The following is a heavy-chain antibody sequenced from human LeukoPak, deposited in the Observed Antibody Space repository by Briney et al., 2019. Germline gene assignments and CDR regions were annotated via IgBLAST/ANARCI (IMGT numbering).Heavy chain of an antibody. J-gene: IGHJ4*02. CDR2: IYNGRNT. CDR3: AHPPAWPGFDS. Sequence: SETLSLTCSASGASTSDKYWSWLRQSPGRTLEWIGHIYNGRNTKYNPSLTSRVTISVDTSKNQFSLTLTAVPAPHTASYYCAHPPAWPGFDSGGPGALVTVSS. CDR1: GASTSDKY. V-gene: IGHV4-59*08.